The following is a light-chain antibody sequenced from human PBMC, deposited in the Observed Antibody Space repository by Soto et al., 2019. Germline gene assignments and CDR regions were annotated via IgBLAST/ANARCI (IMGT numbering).Light chain of an antibody. Sequence: DIQMTQSPSSLSASVGDRVTITCRASQGISNYLAWYQQKPGKVPKLLIYAASTLQSGVPSRFSGSGSGTDFTLTISSLQTEDVATYYCQKYNRAPERTFGQGTKVEIK. CDR2: AAS. CDR3: QKYNRAPERT. V-gene: IGKV1-27*01. J-gene: IGKJ1*01. CDR1: QGISNY.